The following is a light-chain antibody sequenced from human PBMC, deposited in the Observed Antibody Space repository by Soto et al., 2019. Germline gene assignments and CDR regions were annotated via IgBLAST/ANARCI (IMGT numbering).Light chain of an antibody. J-gene: IGKJ4*01. CDR3: QQYDNLPLT. CDR2: DAS. Sequence: DIQMTQSPSSLCASVGDRVTITCQASQDISNYLNWYQQKPGKAPKLLFYDASNLETGVPSRFSGSGSGTDFTFTISSLQPEDIATYYCQQYDNLPLTFGGGTKVEIK. V-gene: IGKV1-33*01. CDR1: QDISNY.